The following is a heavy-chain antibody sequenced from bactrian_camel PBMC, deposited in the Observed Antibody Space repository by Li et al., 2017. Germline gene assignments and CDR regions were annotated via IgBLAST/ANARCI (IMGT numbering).Heavy chain of an antibody. D-gene: IGHD2*01. J-gene: IGHJ4*01. CDR2: IDEVGAT. CDR1: GDYYARWC. V-gene: IGHV3S42*01. Sequence: DVQLVESGGGSVQTGGSLTLSCAASGDYYARWCMGWFRQAPGKGSEGVAAIDEVGATTYADSVKGRFTISRDNTKSNMYLQLSNLSPEDTAMYYCATGVVGRPCIPGGSTWYMYRGQGTQVTVS. CDR3: ATGVVGRPCIPGGSTWYMY.